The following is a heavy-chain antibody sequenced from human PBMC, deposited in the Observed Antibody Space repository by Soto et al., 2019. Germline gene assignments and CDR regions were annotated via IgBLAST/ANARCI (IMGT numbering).Heavy chain of an antibody. CDR2: ISYNGNDK. Sequence: QLVESGGGVVQPGTSLRLSCAASGFTFNGYAMHWVRQAPGKGLEWVASISYNGNDKYYVHSGKGRLTLSRDNSNNTLFLQMGSLTPEDTAVYYCAKDAGDQGYFQNWGQGTLVIVSS. CDR1: GFTFNGYA. D-gene: IGHD2-21*02. CDR3: AKDAGDQGYFQN. J-gene: IGHJ1*01. V-gene: IGHV3-30*18.